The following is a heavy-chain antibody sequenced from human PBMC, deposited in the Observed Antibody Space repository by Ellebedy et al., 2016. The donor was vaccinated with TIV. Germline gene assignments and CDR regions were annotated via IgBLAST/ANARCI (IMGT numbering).Heavy chain of an antibody. V-gene: IGHV3-48*01. CDR3: ARSGYPG. D-gene: IGHD3-22*01. J-gene: IGHJ4*02. CDR2: ISSSGRTT. Sequence: GESLKISCVAGGFDFRSYGITWVRQAAGKGLEWVAYISSSGRTTDYADSVKGRFTISRDNANNSLHLEMNSLRAEDTAVYFCARSGYPGWGQGTLVTVSA. CDR1: GFDFRSYG.